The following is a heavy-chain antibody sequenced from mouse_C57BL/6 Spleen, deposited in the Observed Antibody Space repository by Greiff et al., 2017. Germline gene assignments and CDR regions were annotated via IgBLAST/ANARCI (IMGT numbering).Heavy chain of an antibody. J-gene: IGHJ1*03. CDR1: GFSLTSYG. CDR3: ARQETDYWYFDV. CDR2: IWSDGST. Sequence: VMLVESGPGLVAPSQSLSITCTVSGFSLTSYGVHWVRQPPGKGLEWLVVIWSDGSTTYNSALKSRLSISKDNAKSQVFLKMNRLQTDVTAMYCCARQETDYWYFDVWGTGTTVTVSS. V-gene: IGHV2-6-1*01.